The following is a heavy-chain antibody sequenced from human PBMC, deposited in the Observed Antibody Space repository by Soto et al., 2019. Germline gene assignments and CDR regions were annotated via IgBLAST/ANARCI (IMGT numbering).Heavy chain of an antibody. D-gene: IGHD6-13*01. CDR1: GGSISSGGYY. Sequence: SETLSLTCTVSGGSISSGGYYWSWIRQHPGKGLEWIGYIYYSGSTYYNPSLKSRVTISVDTSKNQFSLKLSSVTAADTAVYYCARDFGGYSSSSWYEGAFDIWGQGTMVTVSS. J-gene: IGHJ3*02. CDR3: ARDFGGYSSSSWYEGAFDI. V-gene: IGHV4-31*03. CDR2: IYYSGST.